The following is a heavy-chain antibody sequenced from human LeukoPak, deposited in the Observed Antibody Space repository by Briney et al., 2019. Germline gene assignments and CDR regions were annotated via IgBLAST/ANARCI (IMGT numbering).Heavy chain of an antibody. V-gene: IGHV4-30-4*01. CDR3: ARAFPYYYDSSGYYTPPGHWFDP. CDR2: IYYSGST. J-gene: IGHJ5*02. CDR1: GGSISSGDYY. Sequence: PSETLSLTCTVSGGSISSGDYYWSWIRQPPGKGLEWIGYIYYSGSTYYNPSLKSRVTISVDTSKNQFSLKLSSVTAADTAVYYCARAFPYYYDSSGYYTPPGHWFDPWGQGTLVTVSS. D-gene: IGHD3-22*01.